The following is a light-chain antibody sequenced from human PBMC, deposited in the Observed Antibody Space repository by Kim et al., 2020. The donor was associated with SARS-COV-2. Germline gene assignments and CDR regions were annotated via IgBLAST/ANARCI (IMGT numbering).Light chain of an antibody. CDR1: HDISGS. CDR3: QQYDNFPLT. Sequence: DIQMTQSPSSLSASVGDRVTITCQASHDISGSLNWYQQRPGKAPKLLIYGAGNLETGVPSRFSGSGSGTDYTFAISGLQPEDIATYYCQQYDNFPLTFGGGTKVDIK. CDR2: GAG. J-gene: IGKJ4*01. V-gene: IGKV1-33*01.